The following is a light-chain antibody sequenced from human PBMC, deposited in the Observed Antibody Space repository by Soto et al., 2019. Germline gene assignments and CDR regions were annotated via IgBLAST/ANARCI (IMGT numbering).Light chain of an antibody. J-gene: IGLJ1*01. CDR1: SSDVGGYNY. CDR3: SSYTSSSTV. Sequence: QSVLTQPAPVSGSPGQSITISCTGTSSDVGGYNYVSWYQQHPGKAPKLMIYEVSNRPSGVSNRFSGSKSGNTASLTISGLQAEDEADYYCSSYTSSSTVFGTGTKLTVL. V-gene: IGLV2-14*01. CDR2: EVS.